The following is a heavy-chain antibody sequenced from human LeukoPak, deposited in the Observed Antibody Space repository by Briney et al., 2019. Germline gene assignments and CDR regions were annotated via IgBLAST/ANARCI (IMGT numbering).Heavy chain of an antibody. CDR3: ARQEYSSGWYYFDY. CDR1: GGSINSYY. J-gene: IGHJ4*02. Sequence: PSETLSLTCTVSGGSINSYYWSWIRQPAGKGPEWIGRIYTSGSTNYNPSLKSRVTMSVDTSKNQFSLKLSSVTAADTAVYYCARQEYSSGWYYFDYWGQGTLVTVSS. V-gene: IGHV4-4*07. D-gene: IGHD6-19*01. CDR2: IYTSGST.